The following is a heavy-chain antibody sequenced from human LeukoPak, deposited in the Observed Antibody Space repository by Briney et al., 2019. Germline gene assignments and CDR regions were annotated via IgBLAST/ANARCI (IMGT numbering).Heavy chain of an antibody. J-gene: IGHJ1*01. CDR3: ATDEGG. CDR1: GYIFTGYY. Sequence: ASVKVSCKASGYIFTGYYMHWVRQAPGQGLEWMGFIDPNNGGTNYAQKFQGRVTLTRDTSISTAYMELSSLRSDDTAAYHCATDEGGWGQGTLVTVSS. D-gene: IGHD3-16*01. CDR2: IDPNNGGT. V-gene: IGHV1-2*02.